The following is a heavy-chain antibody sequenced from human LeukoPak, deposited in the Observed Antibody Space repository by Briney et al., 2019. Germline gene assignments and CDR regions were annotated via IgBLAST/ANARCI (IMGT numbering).Heavy chain of an antibody. CDR2: IYYSGNT. D-gene: IGHD6-13*01. CDR1: GGSISSYY. CDR3: ATSYSSSWYAY. Sequence: SETLSLTCTVSGGSISSYYWSWIRQPPGKGLEWIGYIYYSGNTNYNPSLKSRVTISIDTSKNQFSLKLSSVTAADTAVYYCATSYSSSWYAYWGQGTLVTVSS. V-gene: IGHV4-59*01. J-gene: IGHJ4*02.